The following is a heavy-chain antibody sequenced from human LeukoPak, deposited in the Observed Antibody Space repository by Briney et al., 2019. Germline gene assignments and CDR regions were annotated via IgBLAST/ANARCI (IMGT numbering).Heavy chain of an antibody. V-gene: IGHV3-30*02. CDR2: IRYDGSNK. Sequence: GGSLRLSCAASGFTFSSYGMHWVRQAPGKGLEWVAFIRYDGSNKYYADSVKGRFTISRDNSKNTLYLQMNSLRAEDTAGYYCAQPMLVQYTAMPPTDSGDCGQGTLV. D-gene: IGHD5-18*01. CDR3: AQPMLVQYTAMPPTDSGD. CDR1: GFTFSSYG. J-gene: IGHJ4*02.